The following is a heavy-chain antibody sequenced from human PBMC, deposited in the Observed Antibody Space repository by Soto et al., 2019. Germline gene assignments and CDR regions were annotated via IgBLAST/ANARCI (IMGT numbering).Heavy chain of an antibody. Sequence: GGSLRLSCAASGFTFSGSAVHWVRQASGKGLEWVGRIRSKANSYATAYVASVKGRFTISRDDSKNTAYLQMNSLKTEDTAVYYCTRQVEMATIKGVLVDHWGQGTLVTVSS. J-gene: IGHJ4*02. CDR1: GFTFSGSA. CDR2: IRSKANSYAT. D-gene: IGHD5-12*01. V-gene: IGHV3-73*01. CDR3: TRQVEMATIKGVLVDH.